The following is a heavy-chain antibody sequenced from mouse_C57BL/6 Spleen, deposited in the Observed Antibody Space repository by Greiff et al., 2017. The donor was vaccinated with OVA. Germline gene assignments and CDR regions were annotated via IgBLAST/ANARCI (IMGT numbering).Heavy chain of an antibody. V-gene: IGHV1-42*01. CDR2: INPSTGGT. J-gene: IGHJ4*01. CDR3: AREEDSSGYYAMDY. CDR1: GYSFTGYY. Sequence: VQLQQSGPELVKPGASVKISCKASGYSFTGYYMNWVKQSPEKSLEWIGEINPSTGGTTYNQKFKAKATLTVDKSSSTAYMQLKSLTSEDSAVYYCAREEDSSGYYAMDYWGQGTSVTVSS. D-gene: IGHD3-2*02.